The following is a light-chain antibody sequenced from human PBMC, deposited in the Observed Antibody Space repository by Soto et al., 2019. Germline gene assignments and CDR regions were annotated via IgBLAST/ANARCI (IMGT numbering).Light chain of an antibody. Sequence: IVLTQSPGALSLSPGERATLSCRASQSVRNNYLAWYQQKPGQTPRLLIYGASTRATGIPDRFSGSGSGRDFTLTISRLEPEDFAVYYCQQYCSSPPVTFGGGTKVEIK. J-gene: IGKJ4*01. CDR1: QSVRNNY. CDR2: GAS. V-gene: IGKV3-20*01. CDR3: QQYCSSPPVT.